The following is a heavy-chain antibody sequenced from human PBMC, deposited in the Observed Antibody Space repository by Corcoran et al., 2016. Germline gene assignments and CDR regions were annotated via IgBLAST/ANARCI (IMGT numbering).Heavy chain of an antibody. Sequence: VQLVVSGGGLVQPGGSLRLSCAASGFTFSSYDMHWVRQATGKGLEWVSAIGTAADTYYSGSVKGRFTISRENAKNSLYLQMNSLRAGDTAVYYCVRVVSGSYYSDWGHGPLVTVSS. J-gene: IGHJ4*01. CDR1: GFTFSSYD. CDR2: IGTAADT. V-gene: IGHV3-13*01. CDR3: VRVVSGSYYSD. D-gene: IGHD1-26*01.